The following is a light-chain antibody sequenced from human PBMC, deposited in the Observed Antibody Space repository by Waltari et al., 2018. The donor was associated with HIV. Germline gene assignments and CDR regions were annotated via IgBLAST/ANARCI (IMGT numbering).Light chain of an antibody. J-gene: IGLJ1*01. CDR2: EVS. CDR3: SSYTSSSTLGV. CDR1: SSDVGGYTY. Sequence: QSALTQPASVSGSPGQSITISCTGTSSDVGGYTYVSWYQQHPGKAPKLRIYEVSNRPSGVSNRFSGSKSGNTASLTISGLQAEDEADYYCSSYTSSSTLGVFGTGTKVTVL. V-gene: IGLV2-14*01.